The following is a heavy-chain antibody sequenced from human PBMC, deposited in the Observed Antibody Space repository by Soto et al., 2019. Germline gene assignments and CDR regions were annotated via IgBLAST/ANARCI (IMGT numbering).Heavy chain of an antibody. CDR2: ISGSGGST. V-gene: IGHV3-23*01. J-gene: IGHJ6*02. CDR3: AKSKSANYYGSGSYPSPMDV. D-gene: IGHD3-10*01. CDR1: GFTFSSYA. Sequence: GGSLRLSCAASGFTFSSYAMSWVRQAPGKGLEWVSAISGSGGSTYYADSVKGRFTISRDNSKNTLYLQMNSLRAEDTAVYYCAKSKSANYYGSGSYPSPMDVWGQGTTVTVSS.